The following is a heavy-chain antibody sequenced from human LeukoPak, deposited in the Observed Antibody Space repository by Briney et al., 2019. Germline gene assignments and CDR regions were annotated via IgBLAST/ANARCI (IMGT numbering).Heavy chain of an antibody. J-gene: IGHJ4*02. CDR2: ISSSGSTI. CDR1: GFTFSDYY. V-gene: IGHV3-11*01. Sequence: PGGSLRLSCAASGFTFSDYYMSWIRQAPGKGLEWVSYISSSGSTIYYADSVKGRFTISRDNAKNSLYLQMNSLRAEDTAVYYCARVLDPDQYYFDYWGQGTLVTVSS. D-gene: IGHD1-1*01. CDR3: ARVLDPDQYYFDY.